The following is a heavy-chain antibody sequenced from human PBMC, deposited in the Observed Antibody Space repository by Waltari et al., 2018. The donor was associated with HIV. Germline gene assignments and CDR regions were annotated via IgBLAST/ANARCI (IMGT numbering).Heavy chain of an antibody. CDR1: GFTFSSYA. Sequence: EVQLLESGGGLVQPGGSLRLSCAASGFTFSSYAMSWVRQAPGKGLEWVSVISGRVSNTNYSDSVKGRFTISRDNSENTLYLQMNSLRAEDTAVYHCAKDQYCSSTNCYTPLDYWGQGTLVTVSS. V-gene: IGHV3-23*01. CDR2: ISGRVSNT. J-gene: IGHJ4*02. D-gene: IGHD2-2*02. CDR3: AKDQYCSSTNCYTPLDY.